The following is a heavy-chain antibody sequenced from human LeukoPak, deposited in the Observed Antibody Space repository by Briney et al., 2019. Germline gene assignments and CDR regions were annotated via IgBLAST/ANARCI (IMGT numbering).Heavy chain of an antibody. CDR1: GGTFSSYA. V-gene: IGHV1-69*05. J-gene: IGHJ5*02. Sequence: SVKVSCKASGGTFSSYAISWVRQAPGQGLEWMGEIIPIFGTANYAQKFQGRVTITTDESTSTAYMELSSLRSEDTAVYYCARSSYCSSTSCDTWFDPWGQGTLVTVSS. CDR3: ARSSYCSSTSCDTWFDP. CDR2: IIPIFGTA. D-gene: IGHD2-2*02.